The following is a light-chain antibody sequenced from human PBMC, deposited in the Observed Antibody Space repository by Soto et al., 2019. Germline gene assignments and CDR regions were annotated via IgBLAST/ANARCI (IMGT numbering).Light chain of an antibody. CDR3: SSYTSRSTPWV. V-gene: IGLV2-14*01. Sequence: QSALTQPASVSGSPGQSITISCTGTSSDVGGYNYVSWYQQHPGKAHKLMIYEVSNRPSGVSNRFSGSKSGNTASLTISGLQAEDEADYYCSSYTSRSTPWVFGGGTKLTVL. J-gene: IGLJ3*02. CDR2: EVS. CDR1: SSDVGGYNY.